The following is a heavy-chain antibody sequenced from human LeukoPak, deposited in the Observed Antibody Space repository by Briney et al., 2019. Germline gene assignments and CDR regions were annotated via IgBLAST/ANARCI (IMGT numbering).Heavy chain of an antibody. CDR3: ARYSSSSTFDY. Sequence: PGGSLRLSCAASGFTFSSYEMNWVRQAPGKGLEWVSYISSSGSTIYYADSVKGRFTISRDNAKNSLYLQMNSLRAEDTAVYYCARYSSSSTFDYWGQGTLVTVSS. D-gene: IGHD6-6*01. V-gene: IGHV3-48*03. CDR1: GFTFSSYE. CDR2: ISSSGSTI. J-gene: IGHJ4*02.